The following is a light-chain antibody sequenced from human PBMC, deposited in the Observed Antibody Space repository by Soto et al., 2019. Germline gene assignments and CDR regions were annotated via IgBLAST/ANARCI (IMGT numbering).Light chain of an antibody. V-gene: IGKV1-5*03. CDR1: QSISSW. CDR2: KAS. J-gene: IGKJ1*01. CDR3: QQYNSSSWT. Sequence: DIQITQSPSTLSASVGDIVTITCRASQSISSWLAWYQQKPGKAPKLLIYKASSLQSGVPSRFSGSGSGTEFTLTISRLPTDDFAPYFGQQYNSSSWTFGKGTQVQIK.